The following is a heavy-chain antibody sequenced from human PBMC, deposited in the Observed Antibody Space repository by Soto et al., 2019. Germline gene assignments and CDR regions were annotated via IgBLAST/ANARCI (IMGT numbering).Heavy chain of an antibody. CDR1: GFTFSDYY. CDR3: ARYAPTIDY. D-gene: IGHD2-8*01. CDR2: ISSSSDYT. J-gene: IGHJ4*02. Sequence: GGSLRLSCAASGFTFSDYYMSWIRQAPGKGLEWISYISSSSDYTNYADSVKGRFTISRDNAKNSLYLQMNSLRAEDTAVYYCARYAPTIDYWGQGTLVTVSS. V-gene: IGHV3-11*06.